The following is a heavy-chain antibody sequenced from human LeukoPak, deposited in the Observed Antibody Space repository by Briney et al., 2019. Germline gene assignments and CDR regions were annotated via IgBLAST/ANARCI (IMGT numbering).Heavy chain of an antibody. V-gene: IGHV1-24*01. D-gene: IGHD3-9*01. CDR2: FDPEDGET. CDR1: GHTLTELS. CDR3: ATYRNELRYFDWLSNYYYYGMDV. J-gene: IGHJ6*02. Sequence: ASVKVSCKVSGHTLTELSMHWVRQAPGKGLERMGGFDPEDGETIYAQKFQGRVTMTEDTSTDTAYMELSSLRSEDTAVYYCATYRNELRYFDWLSNYYYYGMDVWGQGTTVTVSS.